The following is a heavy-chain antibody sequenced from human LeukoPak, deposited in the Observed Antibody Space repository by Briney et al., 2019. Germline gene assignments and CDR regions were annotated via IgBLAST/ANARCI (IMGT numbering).Heavy chain of an antibody. V-gene: IGHV4-59*01. D-gene: IGHD4-17*01. J-gene: IGHJ4*02. CDR2: IYYSGST. CDR3: ARTVTTVRYYFDY. Sequence: SETLSLTCTVSGGSISSYYWSWLRRPPGKGLEWIGYIYYSGSTNYNPSLKSRVTISVDTSKNQLSLTLSSVTAADTAVYYCARTVTTVRYYFDYWGQGTLVTVSS. CDR1: GGSISSYY.